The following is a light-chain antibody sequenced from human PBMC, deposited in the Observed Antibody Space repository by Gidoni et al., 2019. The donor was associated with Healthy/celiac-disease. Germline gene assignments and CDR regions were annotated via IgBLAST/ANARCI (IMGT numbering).Light chain of an antibody. CDR2: AAS. J-gene: IGKJ1*01. V-gene: IGKV1-17*01. CDR3: LQHNSYPRT. Sequence: DIQMTQSPSSLSASVGDRVPITCRASQGIRNALCWYQQKPGKAPKRLIYAASSLQSGVPSRFSGSGSGTEFTLTISSLQPEDFAAYYCLQHNSYPRTFGQGTKVEIK. CDR1: QGIRNA.